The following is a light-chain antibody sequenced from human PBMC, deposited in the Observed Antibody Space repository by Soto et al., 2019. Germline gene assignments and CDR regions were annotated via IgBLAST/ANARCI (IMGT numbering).Light chain of an antibody. J-gene: IGLJ1*01. Sequence: QSVLTQPPSASGTPGQRVTISCSGSTSNIGTNTVNWYQQLPGRAPKLIIYSNNQRPSGVPDRFSGSQSGTSVSLAISGLQSEDEADYYCAVWDSGLTGYVFGTGTKVTVL. CDR1: TSNIGTNT. CDR3: AVWDSGLTGYV. V-gene: IGLV1-44*01. CDR2: SNN.